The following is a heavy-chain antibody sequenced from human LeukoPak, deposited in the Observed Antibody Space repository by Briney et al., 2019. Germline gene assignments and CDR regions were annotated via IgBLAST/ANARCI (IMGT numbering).Heavy chain of an antibody. V-gene: IGHV1-2*02. CDR2: INPNSGGT. CDR3: ARTYYYDSSGYSPKYYFDY. Sequence: WASVKVSCKASGYTFTGYYMHWVRQAPGQGLEWMGWINPNSGGTNYAQKFQGRVTMTRDTSISTAYMELSRLRSDDTAVYYCARTYYYDSSGYSPKYYFDYWGQGTLVTVSS. D-gene: IGHD3-22*01. J-gene: IGHJ4*02. CDR1: GYTFTGYY.